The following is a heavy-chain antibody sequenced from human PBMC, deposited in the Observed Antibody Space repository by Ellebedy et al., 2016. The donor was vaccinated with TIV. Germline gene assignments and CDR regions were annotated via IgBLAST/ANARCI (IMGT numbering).Heavy chain of an antibody. V-gene: IGHV1-18*04. J-gene: IGHJ4*02. CDR2: ISAYNGNT. D-gene: IGHD3-10*01. CDR1: GYTFTSYG. CDR3: ARGVRQWNYFDY. Sequence: ASVKVSXXASGYTFTSYGISWVRQAPGQGLEWMGWISAYNGNTNYAQKFQGRLTLTRDTSTTTFYMELSSLRSEDTAVYYCARGVRQWNYFDYWGQGTLVTVSS.